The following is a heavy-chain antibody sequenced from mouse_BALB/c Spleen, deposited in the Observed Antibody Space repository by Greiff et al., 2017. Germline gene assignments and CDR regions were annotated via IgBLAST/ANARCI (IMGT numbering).Heavy chain of an antibody. CDR1: GFTFSSYT. J-gene: IGHJ3*01. Sequence: EVKLMESGGGLVKPGGSLKLSCAASGFTFSSYTMSWVRQTPEKRLEWFATISSGGSYTYYPDSVKGRFTISRDNAKNTLYLQMSSLKSEDTAMYYCTRDGQLGLLAWFDYWGQGTLVTVSA. CDR3: TRDGQLGLLAWFDY. D-gene: IGHD3-1*01. CDR2: ISSGGSYT. V-gene: IGHV5-6-4*01.